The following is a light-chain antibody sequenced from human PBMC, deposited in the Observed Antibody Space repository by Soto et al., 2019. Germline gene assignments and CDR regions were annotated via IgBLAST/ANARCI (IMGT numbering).Light chain of an antibody. CDR3: SSYTSSSTLV. CDR1: SSDVGGYNY. Sequence: QSALTQTASVSGSPGQSITISCTGTSSDVGGYNYVSWYQQHPGKAPKLMIYEVSNRPSGVSNRFSVSKYGNTASLTISGLHAEDEADYYCSSYTSSSTLVFGTGTKLTVL. V-gene: IGLV2-14*01. J-gene: IGLJ1*01. CDR2: EVS.